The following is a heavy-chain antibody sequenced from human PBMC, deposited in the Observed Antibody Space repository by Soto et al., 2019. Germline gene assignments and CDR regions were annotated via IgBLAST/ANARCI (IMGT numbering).Heavy chain of an antibody. Sequence: QVQLQESGPGLVKPSETLSLTCTVSGGSISGYYWSWLRQPPGKGPEWIGYIHYSGSTSYNSSLTRLIPISDDTSKNQLSLSLTSVTATDTAVYYCARHGSGTYDYWGQGTLVTVSS. J-gene: IGHJ4*02. D-gene: IGHD1-26*01. CDR1: GGSISGYY. CDR3: ARHGSGTYDY. V-gene: IGHV4-59*08. CDR2: IHYSGST.